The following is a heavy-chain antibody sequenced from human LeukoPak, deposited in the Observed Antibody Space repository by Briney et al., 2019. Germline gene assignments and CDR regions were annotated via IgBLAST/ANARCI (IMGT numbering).Heavy chain of an antibody. J-gene: IGHJ6*03. V-gene: IGHV3-74*01. CDR2: INSDGSST. CDR1: GFTFSNYW. CDR3: AKDRCGGSCYSDYYYYMDV. D-gene: IGHD2-15*01. Sequence: GGSLRLSCAASGFTFSNYWMYWVRQAPGKGLGWVSDINSDGSSTTYADFVKGRFTISSDNSKNTLYLQMNSLRAQDTAVYYGAKDRCGGSCYSDYYYYMDVWGKGTTVTISS.